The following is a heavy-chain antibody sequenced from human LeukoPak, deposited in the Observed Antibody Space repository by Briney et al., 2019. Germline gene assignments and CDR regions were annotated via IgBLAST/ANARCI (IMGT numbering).Heavy chain of an antibody. V-gene: IGHV3-21*01. J-gene: IGHJ3*02. CDR1: GFTFSSYS. Sequence: GGSLRLSCAASGFTFSSYSMNWVRQAPGKGLEWVSSISSSSSYIYYADSVKGRFTISRDKAKNSLYLQMNSLRAEDTAVYYCASLTRWLQWEKGDAFDIWGQGTMVTVSS. D-gene: IGHD5-24*01. CDR3: ASLTRWLQWEKGDAFDI. CDR2: ISSSSSYI.